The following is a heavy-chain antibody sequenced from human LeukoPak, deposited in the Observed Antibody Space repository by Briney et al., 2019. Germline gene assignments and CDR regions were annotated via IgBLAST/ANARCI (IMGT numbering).Heavy chain of an antibody. CDR2: INPSGGST. Sequence: ASVRVSCKASGYTFTSYYMHWVRQAPGQGLEWMGIINPSGGSTSYAQKFQGRVTMTRDTSTSTVYMELSSLRSEDTAVYYCARARYGSGSYQGDNWFDPWGQGTLVTVSS. D-gene: IGHD3-10*01. V-gene: IGHV1-46*01. J-gene: IGHJ5*02. CDR3: ARARYGSGSYQGDNWFDP. CDR1: GYTFTSYY.